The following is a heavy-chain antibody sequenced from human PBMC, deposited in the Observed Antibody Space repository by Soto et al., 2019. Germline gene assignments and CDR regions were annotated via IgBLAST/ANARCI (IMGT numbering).Heavy chain of an antibody. CDR1: GFTFSTSA. CDR3: ARDLGYRSSTGCPDFYAMDV. J-gene: IGHJ6*02. Sequence: PGGSLRLSCTASGFTFSTSAMNWVRQAPGEGLEWVSGISGSGGTTYYADSVKGRFTISRDNSKNTVFLQMNSLRAEDTAVYYCARDLGYRSSTGCPDFYAMDVWGQGTTVTVSS. D-gene: IGHD2-2*01. CDR2: ISGSGGTT. V-gene: IGHV3-23*01.